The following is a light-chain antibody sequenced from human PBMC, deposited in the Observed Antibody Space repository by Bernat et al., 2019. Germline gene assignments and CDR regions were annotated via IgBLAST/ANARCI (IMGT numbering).Light chain of an antibody. CDR1: QDISNY. J-gene: IGKJ3*01. CDR3: QQYDNLPFT. CDR2: DAS. V-gene: IGKV1-33*01. Sequence: DIQMTQSPSSLSASVGDRATITCQASQDISNYLNWYQQKPGKAPKLLIYDASNLETGVPSRFSGSGSGTDFTFTISSLQPEDIATYYDQQYDNLPFTFGAGTKVDIK.